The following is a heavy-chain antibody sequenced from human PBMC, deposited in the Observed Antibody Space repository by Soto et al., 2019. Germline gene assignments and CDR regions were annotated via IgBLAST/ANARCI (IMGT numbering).Heavy chain of an antibody. V-gene: IGHV3-21*01. CDR1: GFTFSSYS. J-gene: IGHJ3*02. Sequence: GGSLRLSCAASGFTFSSYSMNWVRQAPGKGLEWVSSISSSSSYIYYADSVKGRFTISRDNAKNSLYLQMNSLRAEDTAVYYCARDLGAIRGDVLEADSYYYDSSGYSQPFDIWGQGTTVTVS. CDR2: ISSSSSYI. D-gene: IGHD3-22*01. CDR3: ARDLGAIRGDVLEADSYYYDSSGYSQPFDI.